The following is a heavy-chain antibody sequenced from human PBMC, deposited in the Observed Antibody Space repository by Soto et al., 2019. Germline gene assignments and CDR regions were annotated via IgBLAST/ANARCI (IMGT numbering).Heavy chain of an antibody. J-gene: IGHJ6*03. Sequence: SETLSLTCTVSGGSMSSYYWSWIRQPPGKGLEWIGYIYYSGRTSSNPSLKSRVTISVDTSKNQFSLKLSSVTAADTAVYYCARDLGSSYFYYLDVWGQGTTVTVSS. CDR2: IYYSGRT. CDR3: ARDLGSSYFYYLDV. V-gene: IGHV4-59*01. D-gene: IGHD1-26*01. CDR1: GGSMSSYY.